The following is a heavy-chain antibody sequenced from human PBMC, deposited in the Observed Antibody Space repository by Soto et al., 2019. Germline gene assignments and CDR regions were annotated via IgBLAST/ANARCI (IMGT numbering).Heavy chain of an antibody. CDR1: GGSLSGSY. J-gene: IGHJ4*02. CDR2: IHHSGST. V-gene: IGHV4-34*01. Sequence: QVQLQQWGAGLLKPSETLSLTCAVYGGSLSGSYWSWIRQPPGTGLEWIGEIHHSGSTYYNPSLKCRVTLSVDTSKNQFSLKLKSVTAADTALYYCARPGYCSDGTCYPDYWGQGTLVTVSS. D-gene: IGHD2-15*01. CDR3: ARPGYCSDGTCYPDY.